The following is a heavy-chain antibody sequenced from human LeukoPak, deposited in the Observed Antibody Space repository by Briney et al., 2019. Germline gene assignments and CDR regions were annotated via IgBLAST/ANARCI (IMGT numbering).Heavy chain of an antibody. CDR3: AREGYYYGSGSYPDAFDI. D-gene: IGHD3-10*01. CDR2: ISSSSSYI. V-gene: IGHV3-21*01. CDR1: GFTFSSYS. Sequence: GGSLRLSCAASGFTFSSYSMNWVRQAPGKGLEWVSSISSSSSYIYYADSVKGRFTISSDNAKNSLYLQMNSLRAEDTAVYYCAREGYYYGSGSYPDAFDIWGQGTMVTVSS. J-gene: IGHJ3*02.